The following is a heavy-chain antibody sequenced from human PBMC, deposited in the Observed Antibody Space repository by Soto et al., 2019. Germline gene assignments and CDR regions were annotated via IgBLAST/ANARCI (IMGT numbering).Heavy chain of an antibody. Sequence: QVQLQESGPGLVKPSGTLSLTCAVSGGSISSSNWWSWVRQPPGKGLEWIGKIYHSGSTNYNPSLMSRATISVDKSKNQFSLKLSSVTAAYTAVYYCARVYMVRGTIIRYFDYWGQGTLVTVSS. CDR3: ARVYMVRGTIIRYFDY. CDR1: GGSISSSNW. J-gene: IGHJ4*02. D-gene: IGHD3-10*01. CDR2: IYHSGST. V-gene: IGHV4-4*02.